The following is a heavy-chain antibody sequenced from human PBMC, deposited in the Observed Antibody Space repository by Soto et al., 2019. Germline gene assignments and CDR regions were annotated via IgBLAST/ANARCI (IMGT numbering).Heavy chain of an antibody. CDR3: ARDPPTTSDYAMDV. J-gene: IGHJ6*02. V-gene: IGHV3-53*02. CDR1: GFAVSTSY. Sequence: VQLVETGGDLIQSGGSVRRSCAASGFAVSTSYMMWVRQAPGKGLECISLTYTGGSTHYADSLRGRFTVSRDDPMNTLYLQMNSLRADDTAVYYCARDPPTTSDYAMDVWGQGTTVIVSS. D-gene: IGHD1-1*01. CDR2: TYTGGST.